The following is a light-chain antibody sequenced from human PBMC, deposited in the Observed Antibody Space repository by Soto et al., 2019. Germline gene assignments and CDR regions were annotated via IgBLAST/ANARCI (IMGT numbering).Light chain of an antibody. J-gene: IGKJ4*01. CDR3: QQYDSYSPLT. V-gene: IGKV1-5*03. Sequence: DIQMTQSPSILSGSVGDRVSITCRASQSISSWLAWYQQKPGKAPKLLIYKASGLESGVPSRFSGSGSGTDFTLTISSLQPDDFATYYCQQYDSYSPLTFGGGTKVDIK. CDR1: QSISSW. CDR2: KAS.